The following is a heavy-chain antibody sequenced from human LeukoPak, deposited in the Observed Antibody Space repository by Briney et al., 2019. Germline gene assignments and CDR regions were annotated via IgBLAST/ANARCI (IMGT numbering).Heavy chain of an antibody. CDR2: ISGSGDTT. D-gene: IGHD5/OR15-5a*01. CDR1: AFTFNSYA. Sequence: PGGSLRLSCAASAFTFNSYAMNWVRQAPGKGLEWVSTISGSGDTTYYADSVRGRFTISRDKSKNTVFLQMNSLRADDTAVYYCAKALRAAHRPVYTYYYMDVWGKGTTVTVSS. CDR3: AKALRAAHRPVYTYYYMDV. J-gene: IGHJ6*03. V-gene: IGHV3-23*01.